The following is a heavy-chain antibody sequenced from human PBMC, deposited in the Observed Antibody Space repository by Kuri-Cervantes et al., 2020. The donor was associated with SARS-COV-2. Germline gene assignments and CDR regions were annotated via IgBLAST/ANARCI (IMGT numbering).Heavy chain of an antibody. Sequence: GGSLRLSCKVSGYTLTELSMHWVRQAPGKGLEWMGGFDPEDGETIYAQKFQGRVTMTEDTSTDTAYMELRSLRSDDTAVYYCARALTAWRNDILTGYPDYWGQGTLVTVSS. D-gene: IGHD3-9*01. CDR2: FDPEDGET. CDR3: ARALTAWRNDILTGYPDY. CDR1: GYTLTELS. V-gene: IGHV1-24*01. J-gene: IGHJ4*02.